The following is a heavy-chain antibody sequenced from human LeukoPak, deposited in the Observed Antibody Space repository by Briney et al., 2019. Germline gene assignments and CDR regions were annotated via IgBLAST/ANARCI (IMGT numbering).Heavy chain of an antibody. D-gene: IGHD3-16*02. CDR2: INPNSGGT. V-gene: IGHV1-2*02. Sequence: ASVKVSCKASGYTFTGYYMHWVRQAPGQGLEWMGWINPNSGGTNYAQKFQGRVTMTRDTSISTAYMELSRLRSDDTAVYYCARDHKRNDYVWGSYRLVYWGQGTLVTVSS. J-gene: IGHJ4*02. CDR1: GYTFTGYY. CDR3: ARDHKRNDYVWGSYRLVY.